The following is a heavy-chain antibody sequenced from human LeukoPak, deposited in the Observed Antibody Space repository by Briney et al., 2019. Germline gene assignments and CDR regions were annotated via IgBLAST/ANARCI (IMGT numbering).Heavy chain of an antibody. Sequence: PSETLSLTCTVAGGSISSYYWSWIRQPPGKGLEWIGYIYYSGSTNYNPSLKSRVTISVDTSKNQFSLKLSSVTAAGTAVYYCARHGYSSGSLAWFDPWGQGTQVTVSS. CDR1: GGSISSYY. CDR2: IYYSGST. CDR3: ARHGYSSGSLAWFDP. J-gene: IGHJ5*02. D-gene: IGHD6-19*01. V-gene: IGHV4-59*01.